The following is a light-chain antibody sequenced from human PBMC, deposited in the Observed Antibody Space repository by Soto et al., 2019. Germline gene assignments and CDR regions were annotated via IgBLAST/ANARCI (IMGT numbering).Light chain of an antibody. CDR2: DAS. J-gene: IGKJ2*01. CDR1: QSVSSD. Sequence: EIVLTQSPATLSLSPGERVTLSCRASQSVSSDLAWYQQKPGQAPRLLIYDASNRATGIPVRFSGRGSGTDFNLTISSLEPEDFAVYYCQQRSNWHVTFGQGTKLEIK. CDR3: QQRSNWHVT. V-gene: IGKV3-11*01.